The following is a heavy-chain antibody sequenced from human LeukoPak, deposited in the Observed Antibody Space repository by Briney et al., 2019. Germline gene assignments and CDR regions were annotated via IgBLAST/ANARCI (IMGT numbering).Heavy chain of an antibody. CDR2: ISYDGSNK. CDR3: ARSSGYPWVAKYYYYMDV. J-gene: IGHJ6*03. V-gene: IGHV3-30*04. Sequence: PGGSLRLSCAASGFTFSSYAMHWVRQAPGKGLEWVAVISYDGSNKYYADSVKGRLTISRDNAKNSLYLQMNSLRAEDTAVYYCARSSGYPWVAKYYYYMDVWGKGTTVTVSS. D-gene: IGHD3-10*01. CDR1: GFTFSSYA.